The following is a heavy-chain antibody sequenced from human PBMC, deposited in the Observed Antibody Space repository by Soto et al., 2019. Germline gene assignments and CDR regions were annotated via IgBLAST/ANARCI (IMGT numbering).Heavy chain of an antibody. CDR3: ARPRTSRDGYNNADFDY. J-gene: IGHJ4*02. D-gene: IGHD5-12*01. CDR2: IYYSGST. CDR1: GGSISSSSYY. V-gene: IGHV4-39*01. Sequence: QLQLQESGPGLVKPSETLSLTCTVSGGSISSSSYYWGWIRQPPGKGQEWIGSIYYSGSTYYNPSLKSRVTISVDTSKNQFSLKLSSVTAADTAVYYCARPRTSRDGYNNADFDYWGQGTLVTVSS.